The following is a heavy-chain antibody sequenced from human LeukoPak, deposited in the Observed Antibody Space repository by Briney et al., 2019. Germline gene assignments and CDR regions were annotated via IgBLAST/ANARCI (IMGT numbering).Heavy chain of an antibody. CDR1: GYTFTNYD. CDR3: TRDPRV. J-gene: IGHJ3*01. Sequence: SVKVSCKASGYTFTNYDINWVRQAPGQGLEWMGGIIPNFGTTSFGQKFQGRVTITADKSTSTAYVELNSLTFEDTAVYYCTRDPRVWGQGTMVTVSS. CDR2: IIPNFGTT. V-gene: IGHV1-69*06.